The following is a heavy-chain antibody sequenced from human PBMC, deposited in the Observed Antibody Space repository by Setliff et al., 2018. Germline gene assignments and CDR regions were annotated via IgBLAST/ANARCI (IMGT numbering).Heavy chain of an antibody. CDR3: ARQPMDTIMVTFDY. J-gene: IGHJ4*02. Sequence: ASVKVSCKASGYTFTGYYFHWVRQAPGQGLEWMGWANPNNGDKKSAQKFQGSLKMTRDTSISTAYMELSSLRSDDTAVYYCARQPMDTIMVTFDYWGQGILVTVSS. CDR1: GYTFTGYY. CDR2: ANPNNGDK. D-gene: IGHD5-12*01. V-gene: IGHV1-2*02.